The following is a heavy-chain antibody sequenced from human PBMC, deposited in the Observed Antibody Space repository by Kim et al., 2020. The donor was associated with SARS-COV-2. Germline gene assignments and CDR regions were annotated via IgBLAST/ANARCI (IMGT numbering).Heavy chain of an antibody. V-gene: IGHV5-51*01. D-gene: IGHD4-17*01. CDR3: ARRYGDQAFDV. CDR2: IYPGDSGT. Sequence: GESLKISCKGSGYTFTTSWIAWVRQMPGKGLEYMGIIYPGDSGTRYNQSFEGQVTISDDKSISTVFLHWGSLKASDTAMYYCARRYGDQAFDVWGQGTM. J-gene: IGHJ3*01. CDR1: GYTFTTSW.